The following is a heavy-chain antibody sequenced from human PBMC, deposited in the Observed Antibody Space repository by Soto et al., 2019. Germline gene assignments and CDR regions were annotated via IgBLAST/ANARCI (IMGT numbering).Heavy chain of an antibody. CDR1: GGSISTYY. J-gene: IGHJ5*02. Sequence: QVQLQESGSGLVKPSETLSLTCTVSGGSISTYYWNWIRQPPGRGLEWIGYIYYSGGTNYNPSLKRRVTISVDTAKNQFSLNLSSVAAADTAVYYCARRVIANGTTGSQDNWLDPWGQGTLVTVSS. V-gene: IGHV4-59*08. D-gene: IGHD1-1*01. CDR3: ARRVIANGTTGSQDNWLDP. CDR2: IYYSGGT.